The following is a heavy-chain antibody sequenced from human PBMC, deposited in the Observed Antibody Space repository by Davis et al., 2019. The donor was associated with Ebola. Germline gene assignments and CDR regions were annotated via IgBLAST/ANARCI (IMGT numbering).Heavy chain of an antibody. Sequence: GESLKISCAASGFALSDNYMNWIRQTSGKGLEWVAYITNGVTYTNYADSVKGRFTISRDNANNSVYLEMNSLRAEDTAVYYCARSGGASHLDYWGHGTLVTVSS. CDR2: ITNGVTYT. D-gene: IGHD1-26*01. CDR1: GFALSDNY. CDR3: ARSGGASHLDY. V-gene: IGHV3-11*06. J-gene: IGHJ4*01.